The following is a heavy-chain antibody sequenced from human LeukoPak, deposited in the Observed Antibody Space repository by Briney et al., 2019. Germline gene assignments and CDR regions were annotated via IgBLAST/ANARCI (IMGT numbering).Heavy chain of an antibody. D-gene: IGHD5-12*01. J-gene: IGHJ4*02. CDR2: ISSSSSYI. CDR3: ARVVADY. Sequence: GGSLRLSCAASGFTFSNAWMSWVRQAPGKGLEWVSSISSSSSYIYYADSVKGRFTISRDNAKNSLYLQMNSLRAEDTAVYYCARVVADYWGQGTLVTVSS. CDR1: GFTFSNAW. V-gene: IGHV3-21*01.